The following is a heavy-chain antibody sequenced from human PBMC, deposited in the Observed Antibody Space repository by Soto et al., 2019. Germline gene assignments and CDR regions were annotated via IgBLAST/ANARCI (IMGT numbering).Heavy chain of an antibody. J-gene: IGHJ4*02. CDR1: GFNIRTNY. CDR3: ARGGWSNDY. Sequence: SETQSLTSTFSGFNIRTNYWSWIRQPPGKGLEWIGYIYYSGSTDYNPSLKSRVTISVDTSKNQFSLKLTSVTAADTAVYYCARGGWSNDYWGQGTLVTVSS. V-gene: IGHV4-59*01. CDR2: IYYSGST.